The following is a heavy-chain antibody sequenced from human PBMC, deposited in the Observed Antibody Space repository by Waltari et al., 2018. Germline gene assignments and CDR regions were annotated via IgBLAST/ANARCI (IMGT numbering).Heavy chain of an antibody. Sequence: EVQLVESGGGLVQPGGSLGLSCAASGFTFSYYAMSWVRQAPGGGLVWVSTISSSSGSAYYADSVKGRFTISRDNSKNTLYLQMNSLRVEDTAVYFCAKTPGRHQSYQTDFWGQGTLVTVSS. V-gene: IGHV3-23*04. CDR2: ISSSSGSA. J-gene: IGHJ4*02. CDR3: AKTPGRHQSYQTDF. D-gene: IGHD1-26*01. CDR1: GFTFSYYA.